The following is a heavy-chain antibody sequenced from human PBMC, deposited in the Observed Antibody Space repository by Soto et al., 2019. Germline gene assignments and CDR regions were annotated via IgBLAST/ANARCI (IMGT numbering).Heavy chain of an antibody. Sequence: QVQLVQSGVEVKKPGASVKVSCKASGYTFTNYAISWVRQAPGRGLEWMGWVSTYNGNPNYAQIFQGRITMTTDTSTGTAYMELRSLKSDDSAVYYCARDSQYSTSWQRFDSWGQGTLVTVSS. CDR3: ARDSQYSTSWQRFDS. V-gene: IGHV1-18*01. J-gene: IGHJ4*02. CDR1: GYTFTNYA. CDR2: VSTYNGNP. D-gene: IGHD6-13*01.